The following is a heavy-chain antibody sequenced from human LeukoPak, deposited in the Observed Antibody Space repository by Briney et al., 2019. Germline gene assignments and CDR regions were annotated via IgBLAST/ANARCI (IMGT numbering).Heavy chain of an antibody. Sequence: GGSLRLSCEASGFTFSSYALSWVRQAPGKGLEWVSDISGSGDKTYYADSVKGRFTISRDNSKNTLYLQMNSLRAEDTAVYYCARNNELAVAGTGYYYYYMDVWGKGTTVTVSS. CDR3: ARNNELAVAGTGYYYYYMDV. CDR1: GFTFSSYA. CDR2: ISGSGDKT. D-gene: IGHD6-19*01. J-gene: IGHJ6*03. V-gene: IGHV3-23*01.